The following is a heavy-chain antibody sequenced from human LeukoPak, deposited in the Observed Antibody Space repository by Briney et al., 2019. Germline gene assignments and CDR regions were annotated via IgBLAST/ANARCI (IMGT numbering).Heavy chain of an antibody. J-gene: IGHJ4*02. CDR1: GGPISSSSYY. V-gene: IGHV4-61*02. D-gene: IGHD3-16*01. CDR2: IYTSGST. Sequence: SETLSLTCTVSGGPISSSSYYWSWIRQPAGKGLEWIGRIYTSGSTNYNPSLKSRVTISVDTSKNQFSLKLSSVTAADTAVYYCARDGALSHDYWGQGTLVTVSS. CDR3: ARDGALSHDY.